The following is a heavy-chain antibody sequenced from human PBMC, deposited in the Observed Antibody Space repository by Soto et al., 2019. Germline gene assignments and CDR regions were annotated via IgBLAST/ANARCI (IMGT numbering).Heavy chain of an antibody. CDR2: IIPIFGTA. J-gene: IGHJ5*02. Sequence: SVKVSCKASGGTFSSYAISWVRQAPGQGLEWMGGIIPIFGTANYAQKFQGRVTITADESTSTAYMELSSLRSEDTAVYYCAREHLRVATIFGATRQGLERWFDPWGQETLVTVSS. CDR3: AREHLRVATIFGATRQGLERWFDP. CDR1: GGTFSSYA. D-gene: IGHD3-3*01. V-gene: IGHV1-69*13.